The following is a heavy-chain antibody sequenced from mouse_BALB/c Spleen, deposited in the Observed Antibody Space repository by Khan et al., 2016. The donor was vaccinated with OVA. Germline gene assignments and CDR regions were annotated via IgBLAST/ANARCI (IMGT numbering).Heavy chain of an antibody. D-gene: IGHD1-1*01. J-gene: IGHJ2*01. Sequence: QVQLKQSGPELVKPGASVKISCKASGYTFTDYYINWVKQKPGQGLEWIGWIYPGSGNTKYNEKFKDMATLTVDTSSSTAYMQRSSLTSEDTAVYFCARGGYYGNSLFDYWGQGTTLTVSS. V-gene: IGHV1-84*02. CDR1: GYTFTDYY. CDR2: IYPGSGNT. CDR3: ARGGYYGNSLFDY.